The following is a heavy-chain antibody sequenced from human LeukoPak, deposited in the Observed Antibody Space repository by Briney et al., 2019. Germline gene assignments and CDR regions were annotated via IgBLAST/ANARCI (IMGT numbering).Heavy chain of an antibody. CDR3: AKDQGIAGGEDY. Sequence: GGSLRLSCAAAGFTFSSYAMSWVRQAPGKGLEWVSAISGSGGSTYYADSVKGRFTISRDNSKNTLYLQMNSLRAEDTAVYYCAKDQGIAGGEDYWGQGTLVTVSS. J-gene: IGHJ4*02. D-gene: IGHD6-13*01. CDR1: GFTFSSYA. V-gene: IGHV3-23*01. CDR2: ISGSGGST.